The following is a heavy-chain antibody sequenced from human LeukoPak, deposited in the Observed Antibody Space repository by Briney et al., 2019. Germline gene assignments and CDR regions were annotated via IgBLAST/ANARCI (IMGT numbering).Heavy chain of an antibody. V-gene: IGHV4-30-4*01. CDR1: GGSISSGDYY. Sequence: SQTLSLTCTVSGGSISSGDYYWTWIRRPPGKGLEWIGYIYYSGSTSYNPSLKSRVTISVDTSRNHFSLRLTSVTAADTAVYYCARWYYYGSGRRQFDYWGQGTLVTVSS. J-gene: IGHJ4*02. CDR3: ARWYYYGSGRRQFDY. CDR2: IYYSGST. D-gene: IGHD3-10*01.